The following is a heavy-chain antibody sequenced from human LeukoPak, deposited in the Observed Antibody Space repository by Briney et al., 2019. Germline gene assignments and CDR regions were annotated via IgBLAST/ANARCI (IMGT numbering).Heavy chain of an antibody. CDR2: ISGSGDST. V-gene: IGHV3-23*01. Sequence: QPGGSLRLSCVASGFTLRSYVMNWVRQTPGKGLEWVSSISGSGDSTFYADSVKGRFSISRDNSKNTLYLQVNGLRTEDTAVYYCAKDSGGWYVDRVDYWGQGTLVTVSS. D-gene: IGHD6-19*01. CDR3: AKDSGGWYVDRVDY. J-gene: IGHJ4*02. CDR1: GFTLRSYV.